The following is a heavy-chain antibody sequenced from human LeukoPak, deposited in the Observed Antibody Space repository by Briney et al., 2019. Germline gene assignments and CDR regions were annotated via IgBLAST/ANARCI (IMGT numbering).Heavy chain of an antibody. J-gene: IGHJ4*02. CDR1: GFTVSSSY. Sequence: GGSLRLSCAASGFTVSSSYMYWVRQALGKGLEWVSFFYRGDSTYYAESVRGRFTISRDNSKNTPYLLMNSLIPEDTAVYYCAREVVSSPSYFDSWGQGTLVTVSS. V-gene: IGHV3-53*01. CDR2: FYRGDST. D-gene: IGHD2-15*01. CDR3: AREVVSSPSYFDS.